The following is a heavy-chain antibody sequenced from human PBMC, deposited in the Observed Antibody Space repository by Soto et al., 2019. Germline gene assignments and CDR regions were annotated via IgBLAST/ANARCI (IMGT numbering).Heavy chain of an antibody. D-gene: IGHD3-9*01. V-gene: IGHV1-58*01. CDR3: AADGRPSYDILTGPDY. CDR1: GFTFTSSA. Sequence: SVKVSCKASGFTFTSSAVQWVRQARGQRLEWIGWIVVGSGNTNYAQKFQERVTITRDMSTSTAYMELSSLRSEDTAVYYCAADGRPSYDILTGPDYWGQGTLVTVSS. J-gene: IGHJ4*02. CDR2: IVVGSGNT.